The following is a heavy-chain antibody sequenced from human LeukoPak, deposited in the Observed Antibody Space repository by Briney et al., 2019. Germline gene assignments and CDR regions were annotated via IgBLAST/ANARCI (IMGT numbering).Heavy chain of an antibody. V-gene: IGHV1-69*06. D-gene: IGHD1-26*01. CDR3: ARPLSGSYGWFDT. Sequence: SVKVSCKASGVIFSSYAISWVRQAPGQGLEWMGGIIPIFGTANYAQKFQGRVTITADKSTSTAYMELSSLRSEDTAVYYCARPLSGSYGWFDTWGQGTLVTVSS. CDR2: IIPIFGTA. CDR1: GVIFSSYA. J-gene: IGHJ5*02.